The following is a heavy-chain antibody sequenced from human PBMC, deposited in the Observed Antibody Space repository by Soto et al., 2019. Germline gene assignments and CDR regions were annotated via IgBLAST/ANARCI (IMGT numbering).Heavy chain of an antibody. D-gene: IGHD6-13*01. J-gene: IGHJ4*02. CDR3: ARGSIAAALTPFDY. V-gene: IGHV4-31*02. Sequence: PSETLSLTCFVSGYFIGAGGYYWSWIRHHPGKGLEWIGSFYSSGSIIYNPSLRSRVSISGDMSTNQFSMSLTSVTAADTAVYYCARGSIAAALTPFDYWGQGTLVTVSS. CDR1: GYFIGAGGYY. CDR2: FYSSGSI.